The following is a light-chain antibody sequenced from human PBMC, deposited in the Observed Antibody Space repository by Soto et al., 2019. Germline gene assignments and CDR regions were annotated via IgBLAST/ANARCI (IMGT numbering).Light chain of an antibody. V-gene: IGLV2-14*01. CDR2: DVS. Sequence: QSVLTQPASVSESPGQSITVSCTGTSSDVGGYNYVSWYQRHPGKAPKLMIYDVSDRPSGVSNRFSGSKSGNTASLTISGLQAEDEADYYCSSYSSSSTLYVFGTGTKLIVL. J-gene: IGLJ1*01. CDR3: SSYSSSSTLYV. CDR1: SSDVGGYNY.